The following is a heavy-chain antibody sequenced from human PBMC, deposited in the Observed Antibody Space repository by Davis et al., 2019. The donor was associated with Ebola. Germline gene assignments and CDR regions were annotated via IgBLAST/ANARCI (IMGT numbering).Heavy chain of an antibody. V-gene: IGHV3-30-3*01. D-gene: IGHD2-2*01. Sequence: PGGSLRLSCAASGFNFRGYAMHWLRQAPGKGLEWVALISFDGNNKYYADSVKGRFTISRDNSKDTLYLQMNSLRTEDTAVYYCARDRVVVIPAAPSWFDPWGQGTLVTVSS. CDR3: ARDRVVVIPAAPSWFDP. CDR2: ISFDGNNK. J-gene: IGHJ5*02. CDR1: GFNFRGYA.